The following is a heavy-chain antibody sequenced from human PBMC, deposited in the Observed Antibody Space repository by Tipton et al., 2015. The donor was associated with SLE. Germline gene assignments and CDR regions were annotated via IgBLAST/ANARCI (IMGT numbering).Heavy chain of an antibody. CDR3: AREGGGSYFDGALDI. J-gene: IGHJ3*02. D-gene: IGHD1-26*01. V-gene: IGHV4-61*01. CDR1: GGSVSSPIDY. Sequence: TLSLTCTVSGGSVSSPIDYWSWIRQSPGKGLEWIGSIYDRGSTNYNPSLKSRVNISVDTSKNQFSLRLNSVTAADTAVYYCAREGGGSYFDGALDIWGQGTMVTVSS. CDR2: IYDRGST.